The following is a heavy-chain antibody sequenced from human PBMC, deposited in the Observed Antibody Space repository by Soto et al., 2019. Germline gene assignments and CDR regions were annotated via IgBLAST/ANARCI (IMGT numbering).Heavy chain of an antibody. J-gene: IGHJ4*02. D-gene: IGHD2-15*01. CDR1: GFTFSSYA. V-gene: IGHV3-30-3*01. CDR2: ISYDGSNK. CDR3: ARDLSVFRYCSGGSCYPDY. Sequence: PGGSLRLSCAASGFTFSSYAMHWVRQAPGKGLEWVAVISYDGSNKYYADSVKGRFTISRDNSKNTLYLQMNSLRAEDTAVYYCARDLSVFRYCSGGSCYPDYWGQGTLVTVSS.